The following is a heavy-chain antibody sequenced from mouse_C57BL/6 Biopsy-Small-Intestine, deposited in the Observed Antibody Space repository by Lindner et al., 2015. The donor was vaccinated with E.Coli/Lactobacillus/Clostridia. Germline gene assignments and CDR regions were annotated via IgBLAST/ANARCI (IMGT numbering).Heavy chain of an antibody. V-gene: IGHV5-17*01. Sequence: PEKGLEWVAYISSGSSTIYYADTVKGRFTISRDNAKNTLFLQMTSLRSEDTAMYYCASYYGSSYWYFDVWGTGTTVTVSS. D-gene: IGHD1-1*01. CDR3: ASYYGSSYWYFDV. J-gene: IGHJ1*03. CDR2: ISSGSSTI.